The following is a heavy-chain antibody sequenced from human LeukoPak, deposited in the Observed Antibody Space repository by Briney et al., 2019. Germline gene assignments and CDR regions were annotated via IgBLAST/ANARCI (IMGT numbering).Heavy chain of an antibody. CDR2: IYHSGST. D-gene: IGHD2-2*02. CDR3: ARHRVVPAAIYSYYYYMDV. V-gene: IGHV4-4*02. Sequence: SETLSLTCAVSGGSISSSNWWSWVRQPPGKGLEWIGEIYHSGSTNYNPSLKSRVTISVDKSKNQFSLKLSSVTAADTAVYYCARHRVVPAAIYSYYYYMDVWGKGTTVTVSS. J-gene: IGHJ6*03. CDR1: GGSISSSNW.